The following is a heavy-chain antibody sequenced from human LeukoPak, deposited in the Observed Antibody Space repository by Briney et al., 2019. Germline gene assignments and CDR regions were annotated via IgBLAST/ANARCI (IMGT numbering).Heavy chain of an antibody. CDR2: IYYSGSA. CDR3: ARLSRIAARRGFDY. CDR1: GGSISSSSYY. D-gene: IGHD6-6*01. J-gene: IGHJ4*02. V-gene: IGHV4-39*07. Sequence: SETLSLTCTVSGGSISSSSYYWGWIRQPPGKGLEWIGSIYYSGSANYNPSLKSRVTISVDTSENQFSLKLSSVTAADTAVYYCARLSRIAARRGFDYWGQGTLVTVSS.